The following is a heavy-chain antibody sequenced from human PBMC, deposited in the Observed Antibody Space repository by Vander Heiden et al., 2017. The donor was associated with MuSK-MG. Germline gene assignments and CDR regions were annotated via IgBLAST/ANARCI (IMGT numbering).Heavy chain of an antibody. CDR3: ARDHGAFDI. J-gene: IGHJ3*02. CDR2: TYYRSKWFS. Sequence: QVHLQQSGPGLVKPSQTLSLTCAISGDGASSNSAAWTWIRWSPSRGLEWLGRTYYRSKWFSDYAVSVKSRITINPDTSRNQFSLQLNSVTPGDTAVYYCARDHGAFDIWGQGTVVTVSS. CDR1: GDGASSNSAA. V-gene: IGHV6-1*01.